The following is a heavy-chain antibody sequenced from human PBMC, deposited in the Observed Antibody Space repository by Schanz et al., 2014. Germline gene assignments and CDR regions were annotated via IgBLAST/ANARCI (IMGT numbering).Heavy chain of an antibody. V-gene: IGHV3-23*04. CDR1: GFTFENYA. J-gene: IGHJ4*02. CDR3: ARDRRNADLDY. D-gene: IGHD1-1*01. CDR2: IGTSGGT. Sequence: EVQLVQSGGGLVQPGGSLRLSCAASGFTFENYALTWVRQVPGKGLEWVSTIGTSGGTNYADSVKGRFTISRDNAKNSLYLEMNSLRAEDTALYYCARDRRNADLDYWGQGTLVTVSS.